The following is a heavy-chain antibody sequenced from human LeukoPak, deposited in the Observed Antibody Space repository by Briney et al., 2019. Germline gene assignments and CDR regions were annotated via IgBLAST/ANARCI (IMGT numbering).Heavy chain of an antibody. V-gene: IGHV4-61*02. CDR2: IYTSGST. CDR3: AREIAVAGTVSFDY. CDR1: GGSISSGSYY. D-gene: IGHD6-19*01. Sequence: SETLSLTCTVSGGSISSGSYYWSWIRQPAGKGLEWIGRIYTSGSTNYNPSLKSRVTISVDTSKNQFSLKLSSVTAADTAVYYCAREIAVAGTVSFDYWGQGILVTVSS. J-gene: IGHJ4*02.